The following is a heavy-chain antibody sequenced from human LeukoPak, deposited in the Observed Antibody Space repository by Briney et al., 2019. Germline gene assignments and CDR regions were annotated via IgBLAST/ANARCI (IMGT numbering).Heavy chain of an antibody. J-gene: IGHJ4*02. Sequence: GGSLRLSCAASGFTFSSYAMSWVRQAPGKGLEWVSTISGSGVSTYYTDSVKGRFTISRDNAKNSLYLQMNSLRAEDTAVYYCARQYSYGSRAFDYWGQGTLVTVSS. V-gene: IGHV3-23*01. D-gene: IGHD5-18*01. CDR3: ARQYSYGSRAFDY. CDR2: ISGSGVST. CDR1: GFTFSSYA.